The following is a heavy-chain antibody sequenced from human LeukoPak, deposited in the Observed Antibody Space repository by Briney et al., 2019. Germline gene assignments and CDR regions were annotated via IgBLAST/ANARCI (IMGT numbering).Heavy chain of an antibody. J-gene: IGHJ4*02. D-gene: IGHD1-26*01. Sequence: SETLSLTCAVYGGSFSGYYWSWIRQPPGKGLEWIGEINHSGSTNYNPSLKSRVTISVDTSKNQFSLKLSSVTAADTAVYYCARLGRGSYSEMGYWGQGTLVTVSS. CDR1: GGSFSGYY. V-gene: IGHV4-34*01. CDR2: INHSGST. CDR3: ARLGRGSYSEMGY.